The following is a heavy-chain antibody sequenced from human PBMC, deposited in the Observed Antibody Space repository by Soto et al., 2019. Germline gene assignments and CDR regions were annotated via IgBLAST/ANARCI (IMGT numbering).Heavy chain of an antibody. CDR3: ARGGTLWFGEFHYFDY. J-gene: IGHJ4*02. V-gene: IGHV4-59*01. Sequence: PSETLSLTCTVSGGSISSYYWSWIRQPPGKGLEWIGYIYYSGSTNYNPSLKSRVTISVDTSKNQFSLKLSSVTAADTAVYYCARGGTLWFGEFHYFDYWGQGTLVTVS. CDR2: IYYSGST. CDR1: GGSISSYY. D-gene: IGHD3-10*01.